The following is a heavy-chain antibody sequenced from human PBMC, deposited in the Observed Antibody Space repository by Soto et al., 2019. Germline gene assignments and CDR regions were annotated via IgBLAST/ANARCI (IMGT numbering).Heavy chain of an antibody. D-gene: IGHD6-19*01. CDR1: GRTFSSYS. Sequence: QVPLVQSGAEVKKPGSSVKVSCEASGRTFSSYSIIWVRQAPGQGLEWMGRITPVLGIANYAQKFQGRVTMTADKSTSTAYMDLSSLTFEATAGYYCARGGAVAGDPNLQRYYYGMDVWGQGTTVTVSS. CDR2: ITPVLGIA. CDR3: ARGGAVAGDPNLQRYYYGMDV. J-gene: IGHJ6*02. V-gene: IGHV1-69*02.